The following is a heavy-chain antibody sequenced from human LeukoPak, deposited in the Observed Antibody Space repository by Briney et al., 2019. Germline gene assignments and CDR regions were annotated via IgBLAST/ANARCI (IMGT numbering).Heavy chain of an antibody. D-gene: IGHD2-15*01. Sequence: GGSLRLSCAASGFTFSSYWMHWVRQAPGKGLVWVSRINSDGSSIAYADSVKGRFTISRDNAKNLLYLQMNSLRAEDTAVYYCARFGYVAAVDLWGQGTLVTVSS. J-gene: IGHJ4*02. CDR1: GFTFSSYW. CDR3: ARFGYVAAVDL. V-gene: IGHV3-74*03. CDR2: INSDGSSI.